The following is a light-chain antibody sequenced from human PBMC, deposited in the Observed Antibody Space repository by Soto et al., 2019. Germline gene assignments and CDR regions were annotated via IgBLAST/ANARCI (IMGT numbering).Light chain of an antibody. CDR2: AAS. V-gene: IGKV1-39*01. CDR1: QTIASH. J-gene: IGKJ3*01. CDR3: QQSHTFPLT. Sequence: DIAMTQSPSSLSASVGDRVTITCRASQTIASHLNWYQQKPGEAPKLLIYAASSLKSGVPSRFSGTSSGTTFTLIISSLQPEDFATYSCQQSHTFPLTFGPGTRVEIK.